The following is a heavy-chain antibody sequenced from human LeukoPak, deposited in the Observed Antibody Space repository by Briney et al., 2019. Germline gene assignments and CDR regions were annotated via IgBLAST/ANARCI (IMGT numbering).Heavy chain of an antibody. CDR2: IRYDGSNK. CDR1: GSTFSSYG. V-gene: IGHV3-30*02. Sequence: PGGSLRLSCAASGSTFSSYGMHWVRQAPGKGLEWVAFIRYDGSNKYYADSVKGRFTISRDNSKNTLYLQMNSLRAEDTAVYYCAKEKAAPHDYWGQGTLVTVSS. D-gene: IGHD6-13*01. CDR3: AKEKAAPHDY. J-gene: IGHJ4*02.